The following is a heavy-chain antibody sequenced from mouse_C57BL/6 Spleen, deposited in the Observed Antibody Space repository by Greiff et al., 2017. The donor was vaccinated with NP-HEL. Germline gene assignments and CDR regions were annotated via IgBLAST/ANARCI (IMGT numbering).Heavy chain of an antibody. CDR3: ARSGATAHYAMDY. CDR2: IHPNSGST. CDR1: GYTFTSYW. D-gene: IGHD3-1*01. V-gene: IGHV1-64*01. Sequence: QVQLQQPGAELVKPGASVKLSCKASGYTFTSYWMHWVKQRPGQGLEWIGMIHPNSGSTNYNEKFKSKATLTVDKSSSTAYMQLSSLTSEDSAVYYCARSGATAHYAMDYWGQGTSVTVSS. J-gene: IGHJ4*01.